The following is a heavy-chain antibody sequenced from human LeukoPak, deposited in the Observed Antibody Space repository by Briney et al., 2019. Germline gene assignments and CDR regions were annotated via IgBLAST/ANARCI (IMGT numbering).Heavy chain of an antibody. CDR3: ATSAAAPGNQ. D-gene: IGHD6-13*01. Sequence: PGGSLRLYCAASGFTFSNYWMSWVRQAPGKGLEWVANIKQDGSEKYCVYSVKGRFTISRDNAKSSVYLQMNTLRAEDTAVYYCATSAAAPGNQWGQGTLVTVSS. V-gene: IGHV3-7*03. J-gene: IGHJ4*02. CDR1: GFTFSNYW. CDR2: IKQDGSEK.